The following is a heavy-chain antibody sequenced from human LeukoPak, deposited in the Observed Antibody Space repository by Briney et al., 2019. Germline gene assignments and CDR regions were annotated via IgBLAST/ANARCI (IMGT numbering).Heavy chain of an antibody. CDR1: GTSFKDYF. J-gene: IGHJ4*02. V-gene: IGHV4-34*01. D-gene: IGHD3-10*01. Sequence: SETLSLTCVVEGTSFKDYFWAWVRQAPGKGLEWIGEIDHTRGTNYNPSLKSRVTMSVDTSRNQFSLSLSSVTAADTAVYYCARDYYGSGSYYYWGQGALVTVSS. CDR3: ARDYYGSGSYYY. CDR2: IDHTRGT.